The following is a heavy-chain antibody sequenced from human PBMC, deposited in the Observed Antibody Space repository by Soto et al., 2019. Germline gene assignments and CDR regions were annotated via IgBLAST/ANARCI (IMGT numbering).Heavy chain of an antibody. Sequence: RLSCAASVFVFSDYEMNWVRQAPGKGLEWVAYISSTGNTVHYADSVGGRFTVSRDNARNSLFLQMNTLRVEDTALYYCARDRAAGGYWGQGTQVTVSS. J-gene: IGHJ4*02. D-gene: IGHD6-13*01. CDR1: VFVFSDYE. V-gene: IGHV3-48*03. CDR2: ISSTGNTV. CDR3: ARDRAAGGY.